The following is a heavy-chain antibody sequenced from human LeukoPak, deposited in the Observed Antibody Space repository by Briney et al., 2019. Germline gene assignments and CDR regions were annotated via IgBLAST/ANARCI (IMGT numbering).Heavy chain of an antibody. CDR2: IFYSGST. D-gene: IGHD3-3*01. CDR3: ARTRYSSSYHAFDN. Sequence: SETLSLTCIVSGGSISSGGYYWSWIRQYPGKGLEWIGYIFYSGSTYYNPSLKSRVTISVDTSKNQFSLKLSSVTAADTAVYYCARTRYSSSYHAFDNWGQGTLVTVSS. V-gene: IGHV4-31*03. J-gene: IGHJ4*02. CDR1: GGSISSGGYY.